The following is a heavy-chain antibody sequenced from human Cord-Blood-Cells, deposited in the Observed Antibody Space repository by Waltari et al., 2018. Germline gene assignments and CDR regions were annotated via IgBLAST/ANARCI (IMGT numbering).Heavy chain of an antibody. Sequence: VQLVHSGAEVKKPGSSEKVSCKVSGYTLTELSMHWVRQAPGKGLEWVGGFDPEDCETIYAQKFQGRVTMTEDTSTDTAYMEMSSLRSEDTAVYYCATASYYGSGSYEYWAQGTMVSVSS. V-gene: IGHV1-24*01. CDR3: ATASYYGSGSYEY. CDR2: FDPEDCET. D-gene: IGHD3-10*01. J-gene: IGHJ4*02. CDR1: GYTLTELS.